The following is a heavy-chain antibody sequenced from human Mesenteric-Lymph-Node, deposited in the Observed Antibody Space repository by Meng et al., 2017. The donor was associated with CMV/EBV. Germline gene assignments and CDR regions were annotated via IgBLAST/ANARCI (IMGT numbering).Heavy chain of an antibody. CDR3: ARTYSDYDKFDY. CDR2: INPNNGHT. D-gene: IGHD4-11*01. J-gene: IGHJ4*02. Sequence: CKASGGTFSSYAISWVRQAPGQGLEWMGIINPNNGHTKYAEKFQGRVTMTRDTSTRTFYMEVSSLRSEDTAVYYCARTYSDYDKFDYWGQGTLVTVSS. V-gene: IGHV1-46*01. CDR1: GGTFSSYA.